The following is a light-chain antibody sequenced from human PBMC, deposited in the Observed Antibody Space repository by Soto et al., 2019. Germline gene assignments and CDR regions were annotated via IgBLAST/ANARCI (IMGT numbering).Light chain of an antibody. CDR2: GAS. Sequence: DIQMTQSPSTLSGSLGDRVTITCRASQGISSYLGWYQQKPGKAPKLLIYGASTLQSGVPSRFSGSGSGTDFTLTISSLQPEDFATYYCQQLNKYPSTFGGGTKVDI. V-gene: IGKV1-9*01. CDR1: QGISSY. CDR3: QQLNKYPST. J-gene: IGKJ4*01.